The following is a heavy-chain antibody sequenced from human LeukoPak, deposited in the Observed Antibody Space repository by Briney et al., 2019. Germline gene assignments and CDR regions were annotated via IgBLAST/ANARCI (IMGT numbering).Heavy chain of an antibody. Sequence: ASVKVSCKASGGTFSSYAIGWVRQAPGQGLEWMGGIIPIFGTANYAQKFQGRVTITADESTSTAYMELSSLRSEDTAVYYCARVHGYGHWNYWGQGTLVAVSS. CDR2: IIPIFGTA. CDR3: ARVHGYGHWNY. D-gene: IGHD5-18*01. J-gene: IGHJ4*02. V-gene: IGHV1-69*13. CDR1: GGTFSSYA.